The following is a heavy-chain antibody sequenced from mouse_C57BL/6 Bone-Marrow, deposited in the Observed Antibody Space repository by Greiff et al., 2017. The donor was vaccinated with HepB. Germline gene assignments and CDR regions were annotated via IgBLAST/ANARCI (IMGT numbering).Heavy chain of an antibody. J-gene: IGHJ2*01. V-gene: IGHV1-54*01. D-gene: IGHD1-1*01. CDR2: INPGSGGT. Sequence: QVQLQQSGAELVRPGTSVKVSCRASGYAFTNYLIEWVKQRPGQGLEWIGVINPGSGGTNYNEKFKGKATLTADKSSSTAYMQLSSLTSEDSAVYFCARSLYYYGSSYGYWGQGTTLTVSS. CDR3: ARSLYYYGSSYGY. CDR1: GYAFTNYL.